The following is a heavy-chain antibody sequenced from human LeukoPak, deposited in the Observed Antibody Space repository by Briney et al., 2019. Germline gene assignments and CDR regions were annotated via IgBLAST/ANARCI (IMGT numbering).Heavy chain of an antibody. CDR2: ISSSSSYI. D-gene: IGHD6-19*01. CDR3: ASMLLGGSGWYDY. Sequence: PGGSLRLSCSASGLPFSSYSMNWVRPAPGKGPEWVSSISSSSSYIYYADSVKGRFTISRDNAKNSLYLQMNSLRAEDTAVYYCASMLLGGSGWYDYWGQGTLVTVSS. V-gene: IGHV3-21*01. J-gene: IGHJ4*02. CDR1: GLPFSSYS.